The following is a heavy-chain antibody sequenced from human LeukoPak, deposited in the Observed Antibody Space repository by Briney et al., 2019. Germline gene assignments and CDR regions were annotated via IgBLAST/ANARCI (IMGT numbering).Heavy chain of an antibody. CDR2: IYYTGST. J-gene: IGHJ4*02. CDR1: AGSISNYY. CDR3: ARGYSSGRIDS. D-gene: IGHD6-19*01. Sequence: PSETLSRTCTVSAGSISNYYWSWIRHHPGNKPEWTAYIYYTGSTNYNPSLKSRVTISVDTSKNQFSLKLSSVTAADTAVYHCARGYSSGRIDSWGQGTLVTVSS. V-gene: IGHV4-59*01.